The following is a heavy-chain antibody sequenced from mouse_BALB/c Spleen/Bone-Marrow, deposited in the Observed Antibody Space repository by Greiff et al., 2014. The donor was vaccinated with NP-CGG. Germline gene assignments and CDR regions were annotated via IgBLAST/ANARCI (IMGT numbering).Heavy chain of an antibody. D-gene: IGHD2-10*02. J-gene: IGHJ1*01. Sequence: EVKLQESGAELVKPGASVKLSCTASGFNIKDTYMHWVKQRPEQGLEWIGNIDPANGNTKYDPKFRGKATITADTSSNTAYLQLSSLTSEDTAVYYCAREGYGNYVWYVWGAGTTVTVSS. CDR2: IDPANGNT. CDR1: GFNIKDTY. CDR3: AREGYGNYVWYV. V-gene: IGHV14-3*02.